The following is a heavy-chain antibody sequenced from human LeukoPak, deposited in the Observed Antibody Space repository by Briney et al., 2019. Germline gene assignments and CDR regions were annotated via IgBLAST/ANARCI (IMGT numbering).Heavy chain of an antibody. V-gene: IGHV3-66*01. D-gene: IGHD4-17*01. CDR2: IYSGGST. J-gene: IGHJ4*02. CDR3: ARGGDYVLGYYFDY. Sequence: PGGSLRLSCAASGFTVSSNYMSWVRQAPGKGLEWVSVIYSGGSTYYADSVKGRFTISRDNSKNTLYLQMNSLRAEDTAVYYCARGGDYVLGYYFDYWGQGTLVTVSS. CDR1: GFTVSSNY.